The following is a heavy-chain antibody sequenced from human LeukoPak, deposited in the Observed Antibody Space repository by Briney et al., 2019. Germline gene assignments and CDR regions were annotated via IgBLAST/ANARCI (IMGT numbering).Heavy chain of an antibody. CDR2: IRSKAYGGTT. Sequence: QPGRSLRLSCTASGFTSGDYSMSWFRQAPGKGLEWVGFIRSKAYGGTTEYAASVEGRFTISRDDSKSIAYLQMNSLKTEDTAVYYCTRVPIRTVTMIVVLRRHDVFDIWGQGTMVTVSS. CDR3: TRVPIRTVTMIVVLRRHDVFDI. J-gene: IGHJ3*02. V-gene: IGHV3-49*03. D-gene: IGHD3-22*01. CDR1: GFTSGDYS.